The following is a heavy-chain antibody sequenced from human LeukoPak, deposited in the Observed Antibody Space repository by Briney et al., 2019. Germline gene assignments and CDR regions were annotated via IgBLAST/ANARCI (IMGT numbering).Heavy chain of an antibody. CDR3: ARDLVRGTSDY. CDR2: ISSGSSYT. CDR1: GFTFSDYY. J-gene: IGHJ4*02. D-gene: IGHD3-10*01. V-gene: IGHV3-11*06. Sequence: PGGSLRLSCAASGFTFSDYYMSWIRQAPGKGLEWLSYISSGSSYTNHADSVKGRFTISRDNARNSLYLQMNSLRSEDTAVYYCARDLVRGTSDYWGQGTLVTVSS.